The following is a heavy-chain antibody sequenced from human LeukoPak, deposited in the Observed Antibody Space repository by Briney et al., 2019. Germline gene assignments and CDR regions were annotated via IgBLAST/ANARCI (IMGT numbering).Heavy chain of an antibody. J-gene: IGHJ3*02. CDR3: AREMNYYDSSGYGGKAFDI. Sequence: SETLSLTCTVSGGSISHTNYYWGWIRQPPGKGLEWIGSLYFSGSTYYSSSLKSRVTISLDNSRNQFSLKLSSVTAADTAMFYCAREMNYYDSSGYGGKAFDIWGQGTLVTVSS. CDR2: LYFSGST. CDR1: GGSISHTNYY. D-gene: IGHD3-22*01. V-gene: IGHV4-39*07.